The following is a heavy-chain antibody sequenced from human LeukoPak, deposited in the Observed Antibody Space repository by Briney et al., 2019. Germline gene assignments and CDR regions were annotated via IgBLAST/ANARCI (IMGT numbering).Heavy chain of an antibody. Sequence: GGSLRLSCAASGFTFSSYGMSWVRQAPGKGLEWVSAISGSGGSTYYADSVKGRFTISRDNSKNTLYLQMNSLRAEDTAVYYCARSTIAAQGPTNYWGQGTLVTVSS. V-gene: IGHV3-23*01. CDR2: ISGSGGST. D-gene: IGHD6-13*01. CDR3: ARSTIAAQGPTNY. CDR1: GFTFSSYG. J-gene: IGHJ4*02.